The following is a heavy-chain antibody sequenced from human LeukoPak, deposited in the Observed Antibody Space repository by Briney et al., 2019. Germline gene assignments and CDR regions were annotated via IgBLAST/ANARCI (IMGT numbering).Heavy chain of an antibody. V-gene: IGHV3-23*01. CDR1: GFTFSSYS. CDR2: ISDSGGIT. D-gene: IGHD6-19*01. CDR3: AKDPHSASEGIGC. Sequence: PGGSQRLSCAASGFTFSSYSMSWVRQAPGKGLQWVSVISDSGGITYYADSVQGRFAISRDNSKNTLYLQMNSLRAEDTAIYYCAKDPHSASEGIGCWGQGTLVTVSS. J-gene: IGHJ4*02.